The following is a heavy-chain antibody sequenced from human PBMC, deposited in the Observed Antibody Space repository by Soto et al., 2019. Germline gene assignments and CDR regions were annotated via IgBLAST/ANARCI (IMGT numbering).Heavy chain of an antibody. Sequence: PSETLSLTCTVSGGSISSYYWSWIRQPPGKGLEWIGYIYYSGSTNYNPSLKSRVTISVDTSKNQFSLKLSSVTAADTAVYYCVRSTINYDILTGYFGGGAFDIWGQGTMVTVSS. D-gene: IGHD3-9*01. CDR1: GGSISSYY. CDR2: IYYSGST. J-gene: IGHJ3*02. CDR3: VRSTINYDILTGYFGGGAFDI. V-gene: IGHV4-59*08.